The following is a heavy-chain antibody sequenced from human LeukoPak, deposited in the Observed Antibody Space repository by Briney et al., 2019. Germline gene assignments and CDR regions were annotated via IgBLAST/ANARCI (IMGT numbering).Heavy chain of an antibody. Sequence: SETLSLTCTVSGGSISSYYWSWIRQPPGKGLEWIGYIYYSGSTNYNPSLKSRVTISVDTSKNQFSLKLSSVTAADTAVYYCARGGESGEDTAMAYFDYWGQGTLVTVSS. CDR1: GGSISSYY. J-gene: IGHJ4*02. D-gene: IGHD5-18*01. CDR2: IYYSGST. CDR3: ARGGESGEDTAMAYFDY. V-gene: IGHV4-59*12.